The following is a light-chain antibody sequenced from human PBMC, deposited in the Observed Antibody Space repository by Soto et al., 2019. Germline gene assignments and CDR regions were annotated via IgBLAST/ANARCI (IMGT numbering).Light chain of an antibody. CDR1: QSVSTN. V-gene: IGKV3-15*01. J-gene: IGKJ4*01. Sequence: ETVMTQSPATLSVSQGERATLSCGASQSVSTNLAWHQQKPGQIPRLLIYGALTRASDIPASFSGSGSGTESTLTISSLQSEDCADYYCQQYNEWPLSFGGGTKVEIE. CDR2: GAL. CDR3: QQYNEWPLS.